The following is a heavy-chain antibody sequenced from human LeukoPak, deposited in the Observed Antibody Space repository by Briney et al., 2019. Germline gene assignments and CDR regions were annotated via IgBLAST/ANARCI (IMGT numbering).Heavy chain of an antibody. CDR1: GYTFTAYY. Sequence: ASVKVSCKASGYTFTAYYMHWVRQAPGQGLEWMGWINPNSGGTNYAQTFQGGVTMTRDPSISTSYMELSRLTSDDTAVYYCARGIGSGSYGRFDPWGQGTLVTVSS. J-gene: IGHJ5*02. V-gene: IGHV1-2*02. CDR2: INPNSGGT. CDR3: ARGIGSGSYGRFDP. D-gene: IGHD3-10*01.